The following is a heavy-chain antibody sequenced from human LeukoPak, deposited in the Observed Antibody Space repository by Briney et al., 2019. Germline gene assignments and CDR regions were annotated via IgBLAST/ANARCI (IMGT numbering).Heavy chain of an antibody. V-gene: IGHV3-48*03. CDR3: AREIIGGAMDV. CDR1: GFTFSSYE. CDR2: ISGSATSI. J-gene: IGHJ6*02. D-gene: IGHD3-16*01. Sequence: GGSLRLSCAASGFTFSSYEMNWVRQAPGKGLEWLSYISGSATSIYYADSVKGRFTISRDNAKKSLYLQMDSLRAEDTAVYYCAREIIGGAMDVWGQGTTVTVS.